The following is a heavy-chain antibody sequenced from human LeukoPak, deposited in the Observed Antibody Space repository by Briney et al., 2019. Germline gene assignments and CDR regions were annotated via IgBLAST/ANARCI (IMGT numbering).Heavy chain of an antibody. D-gene: IGHD6-19*01. Sequence: GGSLRLSCVASGFTFDDYAMHWVRQAPGKGLEWVSGISWNGGSIGYADSVKGRFTISRDNAKNSLYLQMTSLRAEDTAVYYCARETPDSSGWDWGQGTLVTVSS. V-gene: IGHV3-9*01. CDR1: GFTFDDYA. J-gene: IGHJ4*02. CDR3: ARETPDSSGWD. CDR2: ISWNGGSI.